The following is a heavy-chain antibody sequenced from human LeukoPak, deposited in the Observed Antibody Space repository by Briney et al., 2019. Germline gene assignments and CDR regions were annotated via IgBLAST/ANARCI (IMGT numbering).Heavy chain of an antibody. D-gene: IGHD6-19*01. J-gene: IGHJ4*02. CDR3: ARDISSGWYFDY. CDR2: INWNGGST. Sequence: GGSLRLSCAASGFTFDDYGMSRVRQAPGKGLEWVSGINWNGGSTGFADSVKGRFTISRDNAKNSLYLQMKSLRAEDTALYYCARDISSGWYFDYWGQGTLVTVSS. V-gene: IGHV3-20*04. CDR1: GFTFDDYG.